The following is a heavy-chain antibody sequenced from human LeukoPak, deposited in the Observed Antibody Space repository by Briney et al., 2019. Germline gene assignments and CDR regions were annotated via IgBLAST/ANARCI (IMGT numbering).Heavy chain of an antibody. D-gene: IGHD6-19*01. CDR1: GFTFSSYG. V-gene: IGHV3-23*01. CDR3: AKGGYSSGWRNYFDY. J-gene: IGHJ4*02. CDR2: ISATGGST. Sequence: GGSLRLSCAASGFTFSSYGITWVRQAPGKGLEWVSAISATGGSTYYADSVKGRFTISRDNSKDTLYLQMNSLRAEDTAVYYCAKGGYSSGWRNYFDYWGQGALVTVSS.